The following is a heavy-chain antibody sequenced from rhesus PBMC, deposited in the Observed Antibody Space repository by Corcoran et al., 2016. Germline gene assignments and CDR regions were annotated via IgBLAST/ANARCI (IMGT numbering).Heavy chain of an antibody. CDR2: IGGSSGSV. V-gene: IGHV4-65*02. CDR1: GGSVSSNYW. CDR3: ARRIVGRDTFDY. Sequence: QVQLQESGPGLVKPSETLSLTCAVSGGSVSSNYWWSWLRQPPGKGLEVVGNIGGSSGSVYSNSSLKSRVTISKDTSKNQFSLKMSSVTAADTAMFYCARRIVGRDTFDYWGQGVLVTVAS. D-gene: IGHD3-3*01. J-gene: IGHJ4*01.